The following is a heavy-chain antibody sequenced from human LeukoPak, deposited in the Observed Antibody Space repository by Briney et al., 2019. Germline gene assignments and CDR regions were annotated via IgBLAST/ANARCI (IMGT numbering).Heavy chain of an antibody. D-gene: IGHD2-2*02. J-gene: IGHJ5*02. Sequence: ASQTLSLTCTVSGGSISSGGYYWSWIRQHPGKGLEWIGYIYYSGSTYYNPSLKSRVTISVDTSKNQFSLKLSSVTAADTAVYYCARVRYWSSTSCYIGPRFDPRGQGTLVIVSS. V-gene: IGHV4-31*03. CDR3: ARVRYWSSTSCYIGPRFDP. CDR1: GGSISSGGYY. CDR2: IYYSGST.